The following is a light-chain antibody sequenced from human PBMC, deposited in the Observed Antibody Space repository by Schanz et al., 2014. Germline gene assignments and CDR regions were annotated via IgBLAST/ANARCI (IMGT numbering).Light chain of an antibody. CDR3: QQYGTSPFT. V-gene: IGKV3-20*01. J-gene: IGKJ3*01. CDR2: GAS. CDR1: QTVNYN. Sequence: EIVLTQSPGTLSVSPGERATLSCRASQTVNYNLAWYQQKPGQAPRLLIFGASSRATGIPDRFSASGSGTYFTLTSARLEPEDFAVYYCQQYGTSPFTFGPGTKVDIK.